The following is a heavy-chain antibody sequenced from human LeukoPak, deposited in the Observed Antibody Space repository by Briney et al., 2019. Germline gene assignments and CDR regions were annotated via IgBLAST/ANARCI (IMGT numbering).Heavy chain of an antibody. V-gene: IGHV1-46*01. J-gene: IGHJ4*02. Sequence: ASVKVSCKASGYTFTSYHMHWVRQAPGQGLAWMGIINPSGGSTRYAQKFQGRITMTRDTSTSTVYMELSSLRSEDTAVYYCARGGVGIQDLNYFDYWGQGTLVTVSS. CDR2: INPSGGST. CDR3: ARGGVGIQDLNYFDY. CDR1: GYTFTSYH. D-gene: IGHD6-13*01.